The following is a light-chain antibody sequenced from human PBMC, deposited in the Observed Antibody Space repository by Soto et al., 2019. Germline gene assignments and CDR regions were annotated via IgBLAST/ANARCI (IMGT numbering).Light chain of an antibody. V-gene: IGLV2-8*01. J-gene: IGLJ1*01. CDR1: STDIGIFNY. Sequence: QSVLTQPPSASGSPGQSVTISCTGTSTDIGIFNYVSWYQHHPGKAPKLIIYEVTKRPSGVPDRFSGSKSGNTASLTVSGLQAEDEADYYCSSYAGSNTYVFGIGTKGTVL. CDR2: EVT. CDR3: SSYAGSNTYV.